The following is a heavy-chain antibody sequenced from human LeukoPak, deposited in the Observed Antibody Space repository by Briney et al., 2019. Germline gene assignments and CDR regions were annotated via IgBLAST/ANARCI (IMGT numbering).Heavy chain of an antibody. CDR2: ISYSGSI. J-gene: IGHJ4*02. CDR3: ATLEIGDYYFDY. Sequence: PSETLSLTCTVSGGSISSRPYYWVWVRQPPRKGLEWIGSISYSGSIHYNPSLKRRVTISVDTSKNHFSLRLSSVTAADTAVYYCATLEIGDYYFDYWGQGTLVTVSS. D-gene: IGHD2-21*01. V-gene: IGHV4-39*01. CDR1: GGSISSRPYY.